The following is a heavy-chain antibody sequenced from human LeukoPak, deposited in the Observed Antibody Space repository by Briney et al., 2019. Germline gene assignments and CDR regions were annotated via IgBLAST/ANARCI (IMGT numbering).Heavy chain of an antibody. Sequence: PGGSLRLSCAASGFSFSDYAMNWVRQAPGKGLEWVSSITSSSSYIFYADSVEGRFTISRDNAKNALYLQMNSLRAEDTAVYYCARDLVVVTGIPGYYYGMDVWGQGTTVTVSS. CDR1: GFSFSDYA. J-gene: IGHJ6*02. CDR3: ARDLVVVTGIPGYYYGMDV. V-gene: IGHV3-21*01. CDR2: ITSSSSYI. D-gene: IGHD2-21*02.